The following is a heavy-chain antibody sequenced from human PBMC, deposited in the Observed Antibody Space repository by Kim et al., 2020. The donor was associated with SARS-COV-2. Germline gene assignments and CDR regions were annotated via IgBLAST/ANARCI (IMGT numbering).Heavy chain of an antibody. V-gene: IGHV3-30*04. Sequence: GGSLRLSCAASGFTFSSYAMHWVRQAPGKGLEWVAVISYDGSNKYYADSVKGRFTISRDNYKNTLYLQMNSLRAEDTAVYYCARDRRYSSSWYYFDYWGQGTLVTVSS. J-gene: IGHJ4*02. CDR2: ISYDGSNK. CDR3: ARDRRYSSSWYYFDY. CDR1: GFTFSSYA. D-gene: IGHD6-13*01.